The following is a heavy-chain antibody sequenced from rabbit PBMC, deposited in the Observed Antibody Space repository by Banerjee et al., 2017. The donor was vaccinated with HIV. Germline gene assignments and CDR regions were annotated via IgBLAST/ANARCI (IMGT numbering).Heavy chain of an antibody. CDR3: ARDPAGREDFNL. CDR1: GFSFSNKCV. Sequence: QEQLEESGGDLVKPEGSLTLTCTASGFSFSNKCVMCWVRQAPGKGLEWIACINSSSGNTVYATWAKGRFTISKTSSTTMTLQMTSLTAADTATYFCARDPAGREDFNLWGPGTLVTVS. D-gene: IGHD4-2*01. V-gene: IGHV1S45*01. CDR2: INSSSGNT. J-gene: IGHJ4*01.